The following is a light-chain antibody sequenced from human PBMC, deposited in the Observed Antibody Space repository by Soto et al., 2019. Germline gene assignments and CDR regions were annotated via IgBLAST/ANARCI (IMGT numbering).Light chain of an antibody. J-gene: IGKJ3*01. V-gene: IGKV1-33*01. CDR2: DAY. Sequence: DIQMTQSPPSLSASVGDRVTITCQASHDIGSSLNWYQDKPGQAPKLVIYDAYNLETGVPSTFSGNGYGTDFTFTISSLRPEDIATYYCQKSDHLPLFGPGTRVDMK. CDR3: QKSDHLPL. CDR1: HDIGSS.